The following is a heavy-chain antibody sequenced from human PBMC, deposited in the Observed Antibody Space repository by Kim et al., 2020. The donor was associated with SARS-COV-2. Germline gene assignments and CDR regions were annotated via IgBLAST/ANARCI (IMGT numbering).Heavy chain of an antibody. CDR3: ARAGYYYGSGSRIKYYYGMVV. CDR1: GFTFSSYW. J-gene: IGHJ6*04. V-gene: IGHV3-74*01. Sequence: GGSLRLSCAASGFTFSSYWMHWVRQAPGKGLVWVSRINSDGSCTSYADSVKGRFTISRDNAKNTLYLQMNSLRAEDTAVYYCARAGYYYGSGSRIKYYYGMVVWGKGNTVTVSS. D-gene: IGHD3-10*01. CDR2: INSDGSCT.